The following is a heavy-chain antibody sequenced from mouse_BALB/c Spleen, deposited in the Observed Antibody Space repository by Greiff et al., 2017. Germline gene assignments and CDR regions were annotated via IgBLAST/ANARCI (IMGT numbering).Heavy chain of an antibody. J-gene: IGHJ4*01. CDR1: GFTFSSYA. D-gene: IGHD2-4*01. CDR3: ARLPYDYVLYAMDY. V-gene: IGHV5-9-3*01. Sequence: EVQLVESGGGLVKPGGSLKLSCAASGFTFSSYAVSWVRQTPEKRLEWVATISSGGSYTYYPDSVKGRFTISRDNAKNTLYLQMSSLRSEDTAMYYCARLPYDYVLYAMDYWGQGTSVTVSS. CDR2: ISSGGSYT.